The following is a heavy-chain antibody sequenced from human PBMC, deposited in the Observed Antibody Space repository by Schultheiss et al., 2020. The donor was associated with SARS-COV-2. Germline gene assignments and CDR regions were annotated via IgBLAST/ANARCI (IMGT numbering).Heavy chain of an antibody. D-gene: IGHD1-26*01. Sequence: GGSLRLSCAASGFTFSSYAMSWVRQAPGKGLEWVSAISGSGGSTYYADSVKGRFTISRDNSKNTLYLQMNSLRAEDTAVYYCAKSRFRSGSYAGGVFDPWGQGTLVTVYS. J-gene: IGHJ5*02. V-gene: IGHV3-23*01. CDR2: ISGSGGST. CDR3: AKSRFRSGSYAGGVFDP. CDR1: GFTFSSYA.